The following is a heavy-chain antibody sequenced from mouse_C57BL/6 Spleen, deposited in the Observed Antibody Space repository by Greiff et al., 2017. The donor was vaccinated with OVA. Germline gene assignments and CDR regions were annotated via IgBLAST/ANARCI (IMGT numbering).Heavy chain of an antibody. CDR1: GYAFSSSW. Sequence: VQLMESGPELVKPGASVKISCKASGYAFSSSWMNWVKQRPGKGLEWIGRIYPGGGDTNYNGKFKGKATLTADKSSSTAYMQLSSLTSEDSAVYVCARERLGLCYAMDYWGQGTSVTVSS. D-gene: IGHD4-1*01. CDR2: IYPGGGDT. J-gene: IGHJ4*01. CDR3: ARERLGLCYAMDY. V-gene: IGHV1-82*01.